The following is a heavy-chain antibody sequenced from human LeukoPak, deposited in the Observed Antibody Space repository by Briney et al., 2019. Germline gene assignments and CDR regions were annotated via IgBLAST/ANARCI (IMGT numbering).Heavy chain of an antibody. J-gene: IGHJ4*02. Sequence: PGGSLRLSCAASGFTFSSYAMSWVRQAPGKGLEWVSAISGSGGSTHYADSVKGRFTISRDNSKNTLYLQMDSLRAEDTAVYYCAKDSTPRITIFGVAPYWGQGTLVTVSS. V-gene: IGHV3-23*01. CDR3: AKDSTPRITIFGVAPY. CDR2: ISGSGGST. D-gene: IGHD3-3*01. CDR1: GFTFSSYA.